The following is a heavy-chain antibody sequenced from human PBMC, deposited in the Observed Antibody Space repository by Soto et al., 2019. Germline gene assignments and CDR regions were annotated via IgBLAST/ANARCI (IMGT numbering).Heavy chain of an antibody. D-gene: IGHD3-22*01. CDR2: IIPIFGTA. CDR3: ARPDYYDSSEVLVYYYYGMDV. Sequence: GASVKVSCKASGGTFSSYAISWVRQAPGQGLEWMGGIIPIFGTANYAQKFQGRVTITADESTSTAYMELSSLRSEDTAVYYCARPDYYDSSEVLVYYYYGMDVWGQGTTVTVSS. J-gene: IGHJ6*02. CDR1: GGTFSSYA. V-gene: IGHV1-69*13.